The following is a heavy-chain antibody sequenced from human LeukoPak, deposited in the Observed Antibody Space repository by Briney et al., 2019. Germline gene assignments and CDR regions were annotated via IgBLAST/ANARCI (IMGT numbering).Heavy chain of an antibody. CDR1: GFTFSSYG. CDR2: IRYDGSNK. Sequence: GGSLRLSCAASGFTFSSYGMHWVRQAPGKGLEWVAFIRYDGSNKYYADSVKGRFTISRDNAKNSLYLQMNSLRAEDTAVYYCAWGSGSYKLYYFDYWGQGTLVTVSS. CDR3: AWGSGSYKLYYFDY. V-gene: IGHV3-30*02. J-gene: IGHJ4*02. D-gene: IGHD1-26*01.